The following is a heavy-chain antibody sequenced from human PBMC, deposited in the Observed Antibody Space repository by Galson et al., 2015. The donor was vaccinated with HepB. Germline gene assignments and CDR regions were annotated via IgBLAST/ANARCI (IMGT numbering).Heavy chain of an antibody. CDR3: ASVYSSGWGHDY. CDR2: INPSGGST. V-gene: IGHV1-46*01. J-gene: IGHJ4*02. CDR1: GYTFTSYY. D-gene: IGHD6-19*01. Sequence: SVKVSCKASGYTFTSYYMHWVRQAPGQGLEWMGIINPSGGSTSYAQKFQGRVTMTRDTSTSTVYMELSSLRTEDTAVYYCASVYSSGWGHDYWGQGTLVTVSS.